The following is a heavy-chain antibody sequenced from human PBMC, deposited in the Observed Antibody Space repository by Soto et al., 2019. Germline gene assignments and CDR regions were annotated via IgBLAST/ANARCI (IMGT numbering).Heavy chain of an antibody. CDR2: IWYDGSNK. V-gene: IGHV3-33*01. CDR1: GFTFSSYG. CDR3: GSSRPGYCPNGVCYTFDY. Sequence: QVQLVESGGGVVQPGRSLRLSCAASGFTFSSYGMHWVRQAPGKGREWVAVIWYDGSNKYYADAVKGRFTISRDNSKNTLYLQMSSLRAEDTAVYYRGSSRPGYCPNGVCYTFDYWGPGTLVTVSS. J-gene: IGHJ4*02. D-gene: IGHD2-8*01.